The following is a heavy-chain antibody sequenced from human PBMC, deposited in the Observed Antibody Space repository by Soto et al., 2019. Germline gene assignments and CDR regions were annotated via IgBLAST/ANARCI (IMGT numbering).Heavy chain of an antibody. Sequence: EVQLVESGGGVVQPGGSLRLSCTASGFTLNTHWMHWVRQAPGKGLVWASRIYFDGITTNYADSVKGRLTVSRDNAKNTVYLHVNTLRDEDTAVYYCARGGAMGVDYWGQGTLVTVSS. CDR2: IYFDGITT. CDR1: GFTLNTHW. V-gene: IGHV3-74*01. J-gene: IGHJ4*02. CDR3: ARGGAMGVDY. D-gene: IGHD1-26*01.